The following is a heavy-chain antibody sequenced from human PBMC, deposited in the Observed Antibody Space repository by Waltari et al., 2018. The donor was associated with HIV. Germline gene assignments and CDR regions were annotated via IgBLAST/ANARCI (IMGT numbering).Heavy chain of an antibody. V-gene: IGHV3-33*01. D-gene: IGHD3-22*01. CDR1: AFTCCTFA. CDR2: IWYDGENK. CDR3: ARGGYYYDISGYYHY. J-gene: IGHJ4*02. Sequence: QVHLVESGGGVVQPGSSLRLSCAASAFTCCTFAMPWVRQAPGKGLEWVAVIWYDGENKYYADSVKGRFTISRDNSKNTLYLQMNSLRVEDTAVYYCARGGYYYDISGYYHYWGQGTLVTVSS.